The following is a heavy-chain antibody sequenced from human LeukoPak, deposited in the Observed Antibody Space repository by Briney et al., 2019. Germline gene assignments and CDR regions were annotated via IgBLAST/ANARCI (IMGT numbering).Heavy chain of an antibody. CDR1: EFIFSSYE. Sequence: GGSLRLSCVASEFIFSSYEMNWVRQAPGKGLEWLSYISSSGRTIYYADSVKGRFTISRDNAKNSLYLQMNSLRAEDTAVYYCARDVDTMIVVARGDYWGQGTLVTVSS. V-gene: IGHV3-48*03. CDR3: ARDVDTMIVVARGDY. J-gene: IGHJ4*02. CDR2: ISSSGRTI. D-gene: IGHD3-22*01.